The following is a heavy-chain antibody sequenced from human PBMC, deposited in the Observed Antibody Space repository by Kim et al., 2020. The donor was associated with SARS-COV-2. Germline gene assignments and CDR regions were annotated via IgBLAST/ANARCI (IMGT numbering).Heavy chain of an antibody. J-gene: IGHJ4*02. V-gene: IGHV1-69*13. CDR1: GDTFRFYA. CDR2: IIPMFGTP. D-gene: IGHD3-10*01. CDR3: ARGQGSGSYYNDY. Sequence: SVKVSCKDSGDTFRFYAITWVRQAPGQGLEWMGRIIPMFGTPDYAQKFRGRVTITADEATKTAYMELSGLKHEDTAVYYCARGQGSGSYYNDYWGQGT.